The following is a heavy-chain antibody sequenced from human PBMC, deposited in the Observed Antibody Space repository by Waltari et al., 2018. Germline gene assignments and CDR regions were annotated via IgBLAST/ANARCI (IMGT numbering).Heavy chain of an antibody. CDR1: GFTFSSYG. V-gene: IGHV3-30*02. Sequence: QVQLVESGGGVVQPGGSLRLSCAASGFTFSSYGMHWVRQAPGKGLEWVAFIRYDGSNKYYADSVKGRFTISRDNSKNTLYLQMNSLRAEDTAMYYCAKGFGIGAPPDMDVWGKGTTVTVSS. J-gene: IGHJ6*03. CDR3: AKGFGIGAPPDMDV. D-gene: IGHD3-16*01. CDR2: IRYDGSNK.